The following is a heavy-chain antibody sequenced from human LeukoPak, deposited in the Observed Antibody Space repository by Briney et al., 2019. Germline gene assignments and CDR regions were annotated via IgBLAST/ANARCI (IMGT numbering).Heavy chain of an antibody. J-gene: IGHJ5*02. V-gene: IGHV3-48*01. CDR3: ARDAGNSGYGCDL. CDR2: IRSSSET. CDR1: GFIFSQYS. D-gene: IGHD5-12*01. Sequence: GGSLRLSCAASGFIFSQYSMNWVRQAPGKGLEWVSHIRSSSETFYADSVKGRFTISRDNARNTLYLQMNNLRGEDTAIYYCARDAGNSGYGCDLWGQGTLVTVSS.